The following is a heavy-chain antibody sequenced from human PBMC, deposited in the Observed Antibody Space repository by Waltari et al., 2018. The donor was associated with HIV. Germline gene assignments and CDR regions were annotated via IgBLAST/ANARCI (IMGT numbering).Heavy chain of an antibody. CDR1: GFTFSSYS. V-gene: IGHV3-48*01. CDR2: ISSSSSTI. CDR3: ARDGYYYDSSGYYYVGGYFDY. J-gene: IGHJ4*02. Sequence: EVQLVESGGGLVQPGGSLRLSCAASGFTFSSYSMNWVRQAPGKGRGWVSYISSSSSTIYYADSVKGRFTISRDNAKNSLYLQMNSLRAEDTAVYYCARDGYYYDSSGYYYVGGYFDYWGQGTLVTVSS. D-gene: IGHD3-22*01.